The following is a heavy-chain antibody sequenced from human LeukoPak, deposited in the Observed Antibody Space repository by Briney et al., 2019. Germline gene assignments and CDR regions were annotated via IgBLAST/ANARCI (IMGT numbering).Heavy chain of an antibody. CDR2: VSYDGSNK. D-gene: IGHD5-18*01. CDR3: GRGGWIETWSNKYFDY. Sequence: GGSLRLSCAASGFTFSSFTFHWVRQAPGKGLEWVAVVSYDGSNKYYADSVKGRFTISRDNSKNTLYLQMNSLRAEDTAMYYCGRGGWIETWSNKYFDYWGQGTQIIVSS. J-gene: IGHJ4*02. V-gene: IGHV3-30-3*01. CDR1: GFTFSSFT.